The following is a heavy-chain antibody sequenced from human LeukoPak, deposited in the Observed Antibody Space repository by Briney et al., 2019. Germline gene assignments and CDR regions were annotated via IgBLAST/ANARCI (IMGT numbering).Heavy chain of an antibody. CDR2: INPNSGGT. CDR1: GYTLTGYY. CDR3: ARDVDSSGDHYFDY. D-gene: IGHD3-22*01. Sequence: ASVKVSCKASGYTLTGYYMHWVRQAPGQGLEWMGWINPNSGGTNYAQKFQGRVTMTRDTSISTAYMELSRLRSDDTAVYYCARDVDSSGDHYFDYWGQGTLVTVSS. V-gene: IGHV1-2*02. J-gene: IGHJ4*02.